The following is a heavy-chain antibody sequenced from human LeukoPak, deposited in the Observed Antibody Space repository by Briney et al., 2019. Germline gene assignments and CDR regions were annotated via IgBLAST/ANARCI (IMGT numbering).Heavy chain of an antibody. D-gene: IGHD3-10*01. CDR2: ISGSGGST. J-gene: IGHJ4*02. Sequence: GGSLRLSCAASGFTFSSYAMSWVRQAPGKGLEWVSAISGSGGSTYYADSVKGRFTISRDNSKNTLYLQMNSLRAEDTAVYYCAKGSLLWFGELLSQINYWGQGTLVTVSS. CDR1: GFTFSSYA. CDR3: AKGSLLWFGELLSQINY. V-gene: IGHV3-23*01.